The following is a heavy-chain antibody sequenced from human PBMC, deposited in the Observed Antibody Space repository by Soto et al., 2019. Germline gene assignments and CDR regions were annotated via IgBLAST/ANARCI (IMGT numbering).Heavy chain of an antibody. CDR2: IIPILGIA. CDR1: GGTFSSYT. V-gene: IGHV1-69*02. CDR3: ARAPRLITFGGAGIG. D-gene: IGHD3-16*01. J-gene: IGHJ4*02. Sequence: VQLVQSGAEVKKPGSSVKVSCKASGGTFSSYTISWVRQAPGQGLEWMGRIIPILGIANYAQKFQGRVTITADKSTSTAYMELSSLRSEDTAVYYCARAPRLITFGGAGIGWGQGTLVTVSS.